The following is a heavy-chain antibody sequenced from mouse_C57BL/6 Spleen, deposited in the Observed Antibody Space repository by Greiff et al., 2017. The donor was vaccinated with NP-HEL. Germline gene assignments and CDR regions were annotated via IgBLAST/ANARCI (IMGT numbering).Heavy chain of an antibody. D-gene: IGHD2-5*01. CDR3: ASSNPAWFAY. J-gene: IGHJ3*01. CDR1: GFNIKDYY. V-gene: IGHV14-2*01. Sequence: VQLQQSGAELVKPGASVKLSCTASGFNIKDYYMHWVKQRTEQGLEWIGRIDPEDGETKSAPKFQGKATITADTSSNTAYLQLSSLTAEDTAVDYCASSNPAWFAYWGQGTLVTVSA. CDR2: IDPEDGET.